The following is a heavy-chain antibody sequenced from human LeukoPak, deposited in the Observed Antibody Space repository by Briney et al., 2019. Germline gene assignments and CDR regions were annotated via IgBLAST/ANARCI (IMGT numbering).Heavy chain of an antibody. CDR3: AKVVAGKNYFDY. CDR1: GYTFTSYY. D-gene: IGHD6-19*01. V-gene: IGHV1-46*01. J-gene: IGHJ4*02. Sequence: AASVTVSCKASGYTFTSYYMHWVRQAPGQGLEWMGIINPSGGSTSYAQKFQGRVTMTRDMSTSTVYMELSSLRSEDTAVYYCAKVVAGKNYFDYWGQGTLVTVSS. CDR2: INPSGGST.